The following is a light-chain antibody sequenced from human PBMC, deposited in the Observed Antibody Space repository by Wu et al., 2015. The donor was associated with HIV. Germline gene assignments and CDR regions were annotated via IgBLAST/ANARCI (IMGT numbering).Light chain of an antibody. CDR3: QHYNNWPT. V-gene: IGKV3-15*01. Sequence: EIVMTQSPATLSVSPGERVTLSCRASQSVGTNLAWYQHKPGQAPSLLIYGASTRATGIPVRFSGSGSGTEFTLTISSLQSEDFAVYYCQHYNNWPTFGHGTKVEIK. J-gene: IGKJ1*01. CDR2: GAS. CDR1: QSVGTN.